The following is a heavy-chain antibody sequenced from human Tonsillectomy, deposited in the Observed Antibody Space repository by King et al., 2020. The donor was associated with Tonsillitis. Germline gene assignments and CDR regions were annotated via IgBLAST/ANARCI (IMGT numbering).Heavy chain of an antibody. CDR2: ISSSSSYI. CDR3: ARDVGFGKWDYYYGMDV. D-gene: IGHD3-10*01. Sequence: LQLVQSGGGLVKPGGSLRVSCAASGFTFSSYSMNWVRQAPGKGLEWVSSISSSSSYIYYADSVKGRFTISRDNAKNSLYLQINSLRAEDTAVYYCARDVGFGKWDYYYGMDVWGQGTTVTVSS. J-gene: IGHJ6*02. CDR1: GFTFSSYS. V-gene: IGHV3-21*01.